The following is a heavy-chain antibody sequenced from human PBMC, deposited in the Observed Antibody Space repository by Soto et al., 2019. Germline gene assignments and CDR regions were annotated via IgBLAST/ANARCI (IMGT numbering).Heavy chain of an antibody. CDR2: IYYSGST. CDR1: VGSISSGGYY. CDR3: ARDLRYCSSTSCLTHYYYGMDV. J-gene: IGHJ6*02. Sequence: PSETLSLTCTVSVGSISSGGYYWSWIRQHPGKGLEWIGYIYYSGSTYYNPSLKSRVTISVDTSKNQFSLKLSSVTAADTAVYYCARDLRYCSSTSCLTHYYYGMDVWGQGTTVTVSS. V-gene: IGHV4-31*03. D-gene: IGHD2-2*01.